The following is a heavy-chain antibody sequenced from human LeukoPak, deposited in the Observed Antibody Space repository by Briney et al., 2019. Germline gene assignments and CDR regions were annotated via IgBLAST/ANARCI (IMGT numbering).Heavy chain of an antibody. Sequence: GGSLRLSCAASGFTFSSYWMHWVRQAPGKGLVWVSRINSDGSSTGYADSVKGRFTISRDNAKNTLYLKMNSLRAEDTAVYYCARDLYYYGSGSYGGLGYWGQGTLVTVSS. CDR1: GFTFSSYW. V-gene: IGHV3-74*01. D-gene: IGHD3-10*01. CDR2: INSDGSST. CDR3: ARDLYYYGSGSYGGLGY. J-gene: IGHJ4*02.